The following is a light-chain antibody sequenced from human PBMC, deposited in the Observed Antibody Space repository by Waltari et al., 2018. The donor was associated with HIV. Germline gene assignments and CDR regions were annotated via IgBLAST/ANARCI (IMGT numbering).Light chain of an antibody. V-gene: IGKV3-20*01. Sequence: EIVLTQSPVTLSLYPGERATLSCRASQSVRNTYLAWYQQKPGQAPRLLSYGASSRATGIPDRFSGSGSGTDFTITISGLEPEDFAVYYCQQYGTSPRTFGQGTKVEIK. CDR1: QSVRNTY. J-gene: IGKJ1*01. CDR3: QQYGTSPRT. CDR2: GAS.